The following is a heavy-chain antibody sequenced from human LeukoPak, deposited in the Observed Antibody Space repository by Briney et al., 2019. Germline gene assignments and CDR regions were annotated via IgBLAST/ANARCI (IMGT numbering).Heavy chain of an antibody. CDR2: IKSKTDGGTT. J-gene: IGHJ4*02. CDR1: GFTFSNAW. V-gene: IGHV3-15*01. Sequence: GGSLRLSCAASGFTFSNAWMSWVRQAPGKGLEWVGRIKSKTDGGTTDYAAPVKGRFTISRDDSKNTLYLQMYSLKTEDTAVYYCTTDDYGDYVRDYWGQGTLVTVSS. CDR3: TTDDYGDYVRDY. D-gene: IGHD4-17*01.